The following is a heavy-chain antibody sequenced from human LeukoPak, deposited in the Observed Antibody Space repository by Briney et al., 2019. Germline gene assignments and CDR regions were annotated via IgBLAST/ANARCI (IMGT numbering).Heavy chain of an antibody. CDR3: ARHRAVAGYYFDY. CDR2: INHSGST. D-gene: IGHD6-19*01. V-gene: IGHV4-34*01. J-gene: IGHJ4*02. CDR1: GGSFSGYY. Sequence: PSETLSLTCAVYGGSFSGYYWSWIRQPPGKGLEWIGEINHSGSTNYNPSLKSRVTISVDTSKNQLSLKLSSVTAADTAVYYCARHRAVAGYYFDYWGQGTLVTVSS.